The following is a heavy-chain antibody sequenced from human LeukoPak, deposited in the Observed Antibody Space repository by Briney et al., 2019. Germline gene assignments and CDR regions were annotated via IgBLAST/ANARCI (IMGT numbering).Heavy chain of an antibody. Sequence: SETLSLTCTVSGGSISSSNYYWGWIRQPPGKGLEWIGSIYYSGSTYYNPSLQSRVTISIDTSKKQFSLRLSSVTAADTAVYYCARLGVLYGDLAYWGQGTLVTVSS. CDR3: ARLGVLYGDLAY. CDR1: GGSISSSNYY. V-gene: IGHV4-39*07. CDR2: IYYSGST. D-gene: IGHD4-17*01. J-gene: IGHJ4*02.